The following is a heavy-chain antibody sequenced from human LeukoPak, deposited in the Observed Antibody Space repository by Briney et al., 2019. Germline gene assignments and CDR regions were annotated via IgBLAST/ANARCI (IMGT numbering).Heavy chain of an antibody. CDR1: GYTFTGYY. D-gene: IGHD2-2*01. Sequence: GASVKVSCKASGYTFTGYYMHWVRQAPGQGLEWMGWINPNSGGTNYAQKFQGRVTMTRDTSISTAYMELSRLRSDDTAVYYCAREGAYCSSTSCYSYYYYYGMDVWGQGTTVTVSS. V-gene: IGHV1-2*02. CDR3: AREGAYCSSTSCYSYYYYYGMDV. J-gene: IGHJ6*02. CDR2: INPNSGGT.